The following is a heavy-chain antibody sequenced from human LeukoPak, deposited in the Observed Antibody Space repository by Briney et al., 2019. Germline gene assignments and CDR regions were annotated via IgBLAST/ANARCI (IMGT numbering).Heavy chain of an antibody. Sequence: ASVKVSCKASGGTFSSYTISWVRQAPGQGLEWMGRIIPIFGTANYAQKFQGRVTITTDESTSTAYMELSSLRSEDTAVYYCARDPFIYDSSGFDYWGQGTLVTVSS. V-gene: IGHV1-69*05. CDR3: ARDPFIYDSSGFDY. CDR2: IIPIFGTA. J-gene: IGHJ4*02. D-gene: IGHD3-22*01. CDR1: GGTFSSYT.